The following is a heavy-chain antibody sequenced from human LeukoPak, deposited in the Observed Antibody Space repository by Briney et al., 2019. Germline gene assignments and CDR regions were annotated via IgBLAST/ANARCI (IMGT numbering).Heavy chain of an antibody. Sequence: GGTLRLSCAASGFTLSSYGMTWVRQAPGKGLEWVSAIDGSAGGTYYADSVKGRFTISRDNSKNTLYLQMNSLRGEDTAVYYCARDGYSGSYYRLYYFFMDVWGKGTTVTVSS. V-gene: IGHV3-23*01. CDR2: IDGSAGGT. J-gene: IGHJ6*03. CDR1: GFTLSSYG. D-gene: IGHD1-26*01. CDR3: ARDGYSGSYYRLYYFFMDV.